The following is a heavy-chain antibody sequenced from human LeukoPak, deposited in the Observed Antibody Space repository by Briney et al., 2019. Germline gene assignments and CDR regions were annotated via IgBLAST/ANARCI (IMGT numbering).Heavy chain of an antibody. CDR2: ISAYNGNT. CDR1: GYTFTSYG. Sequence: ASVKVSCKASGYTFTSYGISWVRQAPGQGLEWMGWISAYNGNTNYAQKLQGRVTMTTDTSTSTAYMELRSLRSDDTAVYYCARDSQYQPLALWGYYYYYMDVWGKGTTVTVSS. CDR3: ARDSQYQPLALWGYYYYYMDV. J-gene: IGHJ6*03. V-gene: IGHV1-18*01. D-gene: IGHD2-2*01.